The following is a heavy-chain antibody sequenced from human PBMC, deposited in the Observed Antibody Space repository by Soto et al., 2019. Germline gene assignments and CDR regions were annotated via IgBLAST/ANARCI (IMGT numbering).Heavy chain of an antibody. CDR3: ARESSMVRGVIHLDY. CDR1: GGSISSYY. CDR2: IYTSGST. V-gene: IGHV4-4*07. Sequence: SETLSLTCTVSGGSISSYYWSWIRQPAGKGLEWIGRIYTSGSTNYNPSLKSRVTMSVDTSKNQFSLKLSSVTAADTAVYYCARESSMVRGVIHLDYWGQGTLVTVSS. J-gene: IGHJ4*02. D-gene: IGHD3-10*01.